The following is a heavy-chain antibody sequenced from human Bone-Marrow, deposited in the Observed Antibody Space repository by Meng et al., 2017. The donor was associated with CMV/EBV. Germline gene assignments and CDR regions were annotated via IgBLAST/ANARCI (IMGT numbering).Heavy chain of an antibody. Sequence: YDWGWIRQPPGKGVEWIGSIYRSGRTHHNPSLRSRVNIAVDTSKKQFSLKLNSVTDADTAVYYCARTRVTLVRGVIVGQNGYFDVWGRGTLVTVSS. V-gene: IGHV4-38-2*01. J-gene: IGHJ2*01. CDR1: YD. CDR2: IYRSGRT. CDR3: ARTRVTLVRGVIVGQNGYFDV. D-gene: IGHD3-10*01.